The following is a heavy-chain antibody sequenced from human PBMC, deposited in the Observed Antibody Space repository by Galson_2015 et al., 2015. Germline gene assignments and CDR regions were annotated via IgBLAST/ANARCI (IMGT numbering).Heavy chain of an antibody. V-gene: IGHV2-70*01. J-gene: IGHJ3*02. Sequence: PALVKPPQPLTLPCTFSGFSLRTSGMCVSWIRQPPGKALEWLALIDWDDDNYYSTSLKTRLTISKDTSKNQVVLTMTNMDPVDTATYYCARTPRPPHYYYDSSGYLTGAFDIWGQGTMVTVSS. CDR2: IDWDDDN. D-gene: IGHD3-22*01. CDR3: ARTPRPPHYYYDSSGYLTGAFDI. CDR1: GFSLRTSGMC.